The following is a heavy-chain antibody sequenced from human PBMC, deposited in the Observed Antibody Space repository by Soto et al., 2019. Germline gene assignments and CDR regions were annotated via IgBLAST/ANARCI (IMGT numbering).Heavy chain of an antibody. CDR2: VFSGGST. Sequence: SETLSLTCSVSGDSLSNYFWTWIRPPAGKGLEWIGRVFSGGSTNLNPSLNSRVSMSVDTSKKELSLRLTSVTAAQTAIYFCARETGGEFD. CDR3: ARETGGEFD. CDR1: GDSLSNYF. V-gene: IGHV4-4*07. J-gene: IGHJ4*01. D-gene: IGHD7-27*01.